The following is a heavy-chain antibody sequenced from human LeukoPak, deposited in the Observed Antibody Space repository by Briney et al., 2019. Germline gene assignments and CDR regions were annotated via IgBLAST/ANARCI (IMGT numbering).Heavy chain of an antibody. CDR3: ARDAYYDSSGTNWFDP. D-gene: IGHD3-22*01. CDR2: IIPIFGTA. CDR1: GGTFSSYA. V-gene: IGHV1-69*06. J-gene: IGHJ5*02. Sequence: ASVKVSCKASGGTFSSYAISWVRQAPGQGLEWMGGIIPIFGTANYAQKFQGRVTITADKSTSTAYMELSSLRSEDTAVYYCARDAYYDSSGTNWFDPWGQGTLVTVSS.